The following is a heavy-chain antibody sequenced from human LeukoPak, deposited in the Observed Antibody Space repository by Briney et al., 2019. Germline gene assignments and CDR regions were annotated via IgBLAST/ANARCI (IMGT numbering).Heavy chain of an antibody. CDR3: SRESGAFSPFGY. J-gene: IGHJ4*02. CDR2: INHSGST. V-gene: IGHV4-34*01. D-gene: IGHD1-26*01. Sequence: SETLSLTCAVYGGSFSAYYWSWIRQPPGKGLEWIGEINHSGSTNYNPSLKSRVTISVDTSKNQFSLKLSSVTAADTAVYYCSRESGAFSPFGYWGQGTLVTVSS. CDR1: GGSFSAYY.